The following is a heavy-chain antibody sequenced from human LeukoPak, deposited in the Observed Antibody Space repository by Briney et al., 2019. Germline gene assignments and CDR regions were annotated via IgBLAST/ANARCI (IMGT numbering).Heavy chain of an antibody. J-gene: IGHJ3*02. Sequence: GGSLRLSCAASGFTFTNAWMSWVRQAPGKGLEWVGRIKSKTNGGTTDYAAPVKGRFTISRDDSKNTLYLQMNSLKTEDTAVYYCTRVRSGYDYQDAFDIWGQGTMVTVSS. CDR3: TRVRSGYDYQDAFDI. CDR2: IKSKTNGGTT. V-gene: IGHV3-15*01. CDR1: GFTFTNAW. D-gene: IGHD5-12*01.